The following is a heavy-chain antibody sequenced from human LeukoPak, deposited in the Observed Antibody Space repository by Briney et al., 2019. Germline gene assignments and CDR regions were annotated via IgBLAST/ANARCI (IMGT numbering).Heavy chain of an antibody. Sequence: GGSLRLSCAASGFTFSDYYMSWIRQAPGKGLEWVSYISSSGSTIYYADSVKGRFTISRDNAKNSLYLQMNSLRAEDTAGYYLGGASSGWYGVRDWGQGTLVTVSS. V-gene: IGHV3-11*01. CDR3: GGASSGWYGVRD. J-gene: IGHJ4*02. CDR2: ISSSGSTI. CDR1: GFTFSDYY. D-gene: IGHD6-19*01.